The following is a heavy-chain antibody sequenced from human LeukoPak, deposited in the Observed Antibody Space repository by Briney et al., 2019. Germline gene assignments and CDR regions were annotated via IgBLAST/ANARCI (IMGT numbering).Heavy chain of an antibody. V-gene: IGHV3-23*01. D-gene: IGHD3-9*01. CDR3: AKLAGYDILTGYYKNWFDP. CDR2: VSGSGDTT. J-gene: IGHJ5*02. Sequence: GGSLRLSCAASGFTFSNFAMTWVRQAPGKGLEWVSGVSGSGDTTYYADSVRGRFTISRENSKNILYLQMNSLRAEDTALYFCAKLAGYDILTGYYKNWFDPWGQGTLVSVSS. CDR1: GFTFSNFA.